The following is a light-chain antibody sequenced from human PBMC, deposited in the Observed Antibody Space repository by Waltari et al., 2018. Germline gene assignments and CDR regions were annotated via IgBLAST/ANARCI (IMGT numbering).Light chain of an antibody. Sequence: EIMLTQSPGTLSLSPGERATLSCRASQSISKYLAWYQQKPGQATRLIIYGASSRATGRPDRFSGSGSGTDFSLTISRLEPQDFAVYYCQNYVRLPATFGQGTKVEIK. CDR2: GAS. J-gene: IGKJ1*01. CDR1: QSISKY. CDR3: QNYVRLPAT. V-gene: IGKV3-20*01.